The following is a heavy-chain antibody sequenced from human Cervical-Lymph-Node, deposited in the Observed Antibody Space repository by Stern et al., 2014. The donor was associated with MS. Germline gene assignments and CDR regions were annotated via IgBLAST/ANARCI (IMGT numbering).Heavy chain of an antibody. CDR2: IYPGDSDT. Sequence: EVQLVESGAEVKKPGESLKISCKTSGYRFTNYWIGWVRQMPGKGLEWMGIIYPGDSDTKYSPSFEGQVTISADNSLTTAYLQWGSLKASDTAMYYCSRVPPHTYGFLGPDHWGQGTLVTVSS. D-gene: IGHD5-18*01. J-gene: IGHJ4*02. CDR1: GYRFTNYW. V-gene: IGHV5-51*03. CDR3: SRVPPHTYGFLGPDH.